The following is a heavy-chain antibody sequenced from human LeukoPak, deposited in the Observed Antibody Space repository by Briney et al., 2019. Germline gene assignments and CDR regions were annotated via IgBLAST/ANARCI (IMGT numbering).Heavy chain of an antibody. CDR2: IYPGDSDT. J-gene: IGHJ4*02. CDR3: ARRPPYCSGGSCFYYFDY. V-gene: IGHV5-51*01. Sequence: GESLKISCKGSGYSFTSYWIGWVRQMPGKGLEWMGIIYPGDSDTRYSPSFQGQVTISADESISTAYLQWSSLKASDTAMYYCARRPPYCSGGSCFYYFDYWGQGTLVTVSS. CDR1: GYSFTSYW. D-gene: IGHD2-15*01.